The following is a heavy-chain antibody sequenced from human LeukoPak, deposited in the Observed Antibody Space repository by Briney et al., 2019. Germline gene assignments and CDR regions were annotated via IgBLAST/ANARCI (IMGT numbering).Heavy chain of an antibody. V-gene: IGHV4-39*07. CDR1: GGSISSNSYY. J-gene: IGHJ4*02. CDR2: IYYSGTT. D-gene: IGHD2-8*02. Sequence: SETLSLTCTVSGGSISSNSYYWGWIPQPPGKGLEWIGSIYYSGTTYYNPSLKSRVTISVDTSKNQFSLRLTSVTAADTAVYYCARKAGGVGFYFDYWGQGTLVTVSS. CDR3: ARKAGGVGFYFDY.